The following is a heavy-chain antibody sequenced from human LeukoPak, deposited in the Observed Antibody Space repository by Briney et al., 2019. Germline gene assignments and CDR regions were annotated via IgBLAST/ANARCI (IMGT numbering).Heavy chain of an antibody. D-gene: IGHD3-22*01. CDR1: GYTFTSYG. Sequence: GASVKVSCKASGYTFTSYGISWVRQAPGQGLEWMGWISAYNGNTNYAQKLQGRVTMTTDTSTSTAYMELSSLRSEDTAVYYCARDWGGNYYDSSGLDHWGQGTQVVVSS. V-gene: IGHV1-18*01. CDR3: ARDWGGNYYDSSGLDH. CDR2: ISAYNGNT. J-gene: IGHJ4*02.